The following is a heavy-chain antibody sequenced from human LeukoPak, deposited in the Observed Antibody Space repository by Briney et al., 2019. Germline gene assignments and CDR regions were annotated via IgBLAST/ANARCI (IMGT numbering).Heavy chain of an antibody. D-gene: IGHD3-22*01. J-gene: IGHJ3*02. Sequence: PGGSLRLSCAASGFTFSNYNMNWARQAPGKGLEWVSSISTGSSYIYYADSVKGRFTISRDNAKNSLYLQMNSLRAEDTAVFYCATTRYYDTSGYYNDAFDIWGQGTMVTVSS. CDR3: ATTRYYDTSGYYNDAFDI. CDR1: GFTFSNYN. V-gene: IGHV3-21*01. CDR2: ISTGSSYI.